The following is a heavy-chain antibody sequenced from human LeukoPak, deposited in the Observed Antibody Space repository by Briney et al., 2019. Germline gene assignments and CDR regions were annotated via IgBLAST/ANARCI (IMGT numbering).Heavy chain of an antibody. D-gene: IGHD4-11*01. CDR2: ISYSGST. CDR3: ARRNAAGPLRFDP. J-gene: IGHJ5*02. V-gene: IGHV4-59*08. CDR1: SGSISSYY. Sequence: PSETLSLTCTVSSGSISSYYWSWIRQPPGKGLEWIGYISYSGSTNYNPSLKGRVSISVDMSKNQFSLKLSSVTAADTAVYYCARRNAAGPLRFDPWGQGTLVTVSS.